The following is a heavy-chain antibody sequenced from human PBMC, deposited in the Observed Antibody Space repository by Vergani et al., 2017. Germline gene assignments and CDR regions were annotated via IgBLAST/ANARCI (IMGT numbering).Heavy chain of an antibody. CDR3: ARGGIAAPTDY. J-gene: IGHJ4*02. CDR2: INPNSGGP. Sequence: QVQLVQSGAEVKKPGASVKVSCKASGYTFTGYYMHWVRQAPGQGLEWMGWINPNSGGPNYAQKFQGRVTMTRDTSISTASMELSRLRSDETAVYYCARGGIAAPTDYWGQGTLVTVSS. D-gene: IGHD6-13*01. CDR1: GYTFTGYY. V-gene: IGHV1-2*02.